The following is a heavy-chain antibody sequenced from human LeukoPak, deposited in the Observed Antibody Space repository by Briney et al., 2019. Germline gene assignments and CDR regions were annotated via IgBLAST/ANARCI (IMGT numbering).Heavy chain of an antibody. CDR1: GGTFSSYT. J-gene: IGHJ4*02. V-gene: IGHV1-69*02. Sequence: GSSVKVSCKASGGTFSSYTISWVRQAPGQGLEWMGRIIPILGIANYAQKLQGRVTITADKSTSTAYMELSSLRSEDTAVYYCASHGQAYCGGDCYFDYWGQGTLVTVSS. CDR3: ASHGQAYCGGDCYFDY. CDR2: IIPILGIA. D-gene: IGHD2-21*02.